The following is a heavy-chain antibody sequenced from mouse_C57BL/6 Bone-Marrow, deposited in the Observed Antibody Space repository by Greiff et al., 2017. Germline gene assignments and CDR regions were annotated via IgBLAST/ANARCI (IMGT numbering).Heavy chain of an antibody. CDR3: ASYDYDGVWWYFDV. V-gene: IGHV5-6*01. D-gene: IGHD2-4*01. CDR1: GFTFSSYG. Sequence: DVQLVESGGDLVKPGGSLKLSCAASGFTFSSYGMSWVRQTPDKRLEWVATISSGGSYTYYPESVKGRFTISRDNAKNTLYLQMSSLKSEDTAMYYCASYDYDGVWWYFDVWGTGTTVTVSS. J-gene: IGHJ1*03. CDR2: ISSGGSYT.